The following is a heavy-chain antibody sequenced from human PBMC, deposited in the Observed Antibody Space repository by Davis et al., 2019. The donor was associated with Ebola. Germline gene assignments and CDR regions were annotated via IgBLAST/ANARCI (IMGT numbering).Heavy chain of an antibody. D-gene: IGHD3-22*01. CDR3: ARIQTQYYYDSSGYYYVRYFDY. J-gene: IGHJ4*02. CDR1: GFSLSNARMG. Sequence: SGPTLVKPTETLTLTCTVSGFSLSNARMGVSWIRQPPGKALEWLAHIFSNDEKSYSTSLKSRLTISKDTSKSQVVLTMTNMDPVDTATYYCARIQTQYYYDSSGYYYVRYFDYWGQGTLVTVSS. CDR2: IFSNDEK. V-gene: IGHV2-26*01.